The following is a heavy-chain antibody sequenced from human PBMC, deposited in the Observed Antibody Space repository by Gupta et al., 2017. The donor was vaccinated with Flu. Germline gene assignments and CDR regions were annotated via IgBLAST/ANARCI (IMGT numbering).Heavy chain of an antibody. V-gene: IGHV1-69*01. CDR1: SSYA. D-gene: IGHD6-13*01. J-gene: IGHJ5*02. CDR2: IIPIFGTA. Sequence: SSYAISWVRQAPGQGLEWMGGIIPIFGTANYAQKFQGRVTITADESTSTAYMELSSLRSEDTAVYYCARDKGMRAAGWFDPWGQGTLVTVSS. CDR3: ARDKGMRAAGWFDP.